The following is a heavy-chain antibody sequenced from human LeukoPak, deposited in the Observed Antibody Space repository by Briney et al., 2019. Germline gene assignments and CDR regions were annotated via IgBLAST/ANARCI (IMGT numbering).Heavy chain of an antibody. Sequence: PGGSLRLSCAASGSNFIGYSMTWVRRPPGKRLECVSSISSADNTYYADSVKGRFTVSRDNAGKSLCLQMDGLRPEDTAVYYCAREGYTYGHGVDFWGQGTLVTVSS. CDR3: AREGYTYGHGVDF. D-gene: IGHD5-18*01. CDR2: ISSADNT. V-gene: IGHV3-69-1*01. CDR1: GSNFIGYS. J-gene: IGHJ4*02.